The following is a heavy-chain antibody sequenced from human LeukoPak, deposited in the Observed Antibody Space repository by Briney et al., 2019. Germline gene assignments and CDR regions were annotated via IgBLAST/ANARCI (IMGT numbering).Heavy chain of an antibody. CDR2: ISGSGGST. V-gene: IGHV3-23*01. CDR1: DFSFTTYT. Sequence: GGSLRLSCAASDFSFTTYTMSWVRQAPGKGLEWVSAISGSGGSTYYADSVKGRFTISRDNSRNTLSLQMNSLRAEDTAVYYCAKDRYGDYASDYWGQGTLVTVSS. J-gene: IGHJ4*02. CDR3: AKDRYGDYASDY. D-gene: IGHD4-17*01.